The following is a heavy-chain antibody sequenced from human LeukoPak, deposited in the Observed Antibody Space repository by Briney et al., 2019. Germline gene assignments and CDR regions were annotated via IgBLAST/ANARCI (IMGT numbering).Heavy chain of an antibody. CDR2: INHSGST. CDR3: AREARGGGRWFDP. Sequence: SETLSLTCAVYGGSFSGYYWSWIRQPPGKGLEWIGEINHSGSTNYNPSLKSRATISVDTSKNQFSLKLSSVTAADTAVYYCAREARGGGRWFDPWGQGTLVTVSS. CDR1: GGSFSGYY. J-gene: IGHJ5*02. V-gene: IGHV4-34*01. D-gene: IGHD2-21*01.